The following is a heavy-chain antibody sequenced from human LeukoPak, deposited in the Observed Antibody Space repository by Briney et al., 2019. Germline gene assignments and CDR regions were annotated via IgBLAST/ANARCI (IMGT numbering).Heavy chain of an antibody. CDR3: ARGRAVLLWFGELFNWFDP. CDR1: GYTFTSYD. V-gene: IGHV1-8*01. Sequence: ASVKVSCKASGYTFTSYDINWVRQATGQGLEGMGWMNPNSGNTGYAQKFQDRVTMTRNTSISTAYMELSRLRSEDTAVYYCARGRAVLLWFGELFNWFDPWGQGTLVTVSS. J-gene: IGHJ5*02. CDR2: MNPNSGNT. D-gene: IGHD3-10*01.